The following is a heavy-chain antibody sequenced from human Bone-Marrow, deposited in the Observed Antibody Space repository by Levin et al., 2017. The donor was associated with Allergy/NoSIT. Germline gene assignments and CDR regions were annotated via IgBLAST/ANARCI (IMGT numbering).Heavy chain of an antibody. CDR3: ARDGPQNDVWRGRNVAFLFYGMGV. Sequence: ASVKVSCKASGYTFSGHHLYWVRQAPGQGLEWMGWINPNTGVANYVRKFQGRVTMTRDTSIDTAYMEIKSLTSEDTAVYYCARDGPQNDVWRGRNVAFLFYGMGVWGQGTTVIVSS. CDR2: INPNTGVA. CDR1: GYTFSGHH. D-gene: IGHD3-3*01. J-gene: IGHJ6*02. V-gene: IGHV1-2*02.